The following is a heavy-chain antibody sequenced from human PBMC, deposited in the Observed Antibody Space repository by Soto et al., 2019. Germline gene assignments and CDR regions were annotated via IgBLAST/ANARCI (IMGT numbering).Heavy chain of an antibody. V-gene: IGHV1-18*01. D-gene: IGHD4-17*01. Sequence: QGQLVQSGAEVKKPGASVKVSCKASGYTFHMFGYTWVRQAPGQGLEWVGWISAYDGNTTYGENFRRRDSCRTYSTTSTADMELRSLTSDYTAVSFCAKTRCLYLNAGHGDYGASMEDYWGQGTLLSVSS. CDR2: ISAYDGNT. CDR3: AKTRCLYLNAGHGDYGASMEDY. CDR1: GYTFHMFG. J-gene: IGHJ4*02.